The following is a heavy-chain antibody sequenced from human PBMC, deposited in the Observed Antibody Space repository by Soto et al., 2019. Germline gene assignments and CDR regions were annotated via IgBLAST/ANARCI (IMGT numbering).Heavy chain of an antibody. Sequence: SETRSLTCTVSGGSISSYCWSWIRQPPGKGLEWIGYIYYSGSTNYNPSLKSRVTISVDTSKNQFSLKLSSVTAADTAVYYCARVSGGAKHYYYYGMDVWGQGTTVTVSS. D-gene: IGHD1-26*01. J-gene: IGHJ6*02. CDR2: IYYSGST. CDR3: ARVSGGAKHYYYYGMDV. CDR1: GGSISSYC. V-gene: IGHV4-59*01.